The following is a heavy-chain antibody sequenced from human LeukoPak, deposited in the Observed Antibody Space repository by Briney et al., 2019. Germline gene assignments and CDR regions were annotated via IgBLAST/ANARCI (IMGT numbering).Heavy chain of an antibody. CDR2: IWYDGSNK. D-gene: IGHD1-26*01. V-gene: IGHV3-33*06. CDR1: GFTFSSYG. Sequence: PGGSLRLSCAASGFTFSSYGMHWVRQAPGKGLEWVAVIWYDGSNKYYADSVKGRFTISRDNSKNTLYLQMNSLRSEYTAVYYRAKDAYSGSYVGIGYWGQGTLVTVSS. J-gene: IGHJ4*02. CDR3: AKDAYSGSYVGIGY.